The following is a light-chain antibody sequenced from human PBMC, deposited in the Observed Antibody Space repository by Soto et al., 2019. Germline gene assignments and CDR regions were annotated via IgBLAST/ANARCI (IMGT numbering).Light chain of an antibody. Sequence: DIQMTQSPSSLSASVGDRVTITCQASHDITSYLNWYQHKPGKAPKLLIYDASILEAGVPSRFSGSGSGTEFTFTISSRQPEDVATDYWQKCDYLPIFGPGTTVDFK. J-gene: IGKJ3*01. V-gene: IGKV1-33*01. CDR2: DAS. CDR1: HDITSY. CDR3: QKCDYLPI.